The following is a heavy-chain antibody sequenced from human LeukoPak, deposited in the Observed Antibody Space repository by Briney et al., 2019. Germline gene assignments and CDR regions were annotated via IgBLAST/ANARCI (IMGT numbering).Heavy chain of an antibody. CDR2: IYSGGST. Sequence: PGGSLRLSCAASGFTFSSNYMSWVRQAPGQGLEWVSVIYSGGSTYYADSVKGRFTISRDNSKNTLYLQMNSLRAEDTAVYYCARDIAYDSSGYYSPHFDYWGQGTLVTVSS. D-gene: IGHD3-22*01. CDR1: GFTFSSNY. V-gene: IGHV3-53*01. J-gene: IGHJ4*02. CDR3: ARDIAYDSSGYYSPHFDY.